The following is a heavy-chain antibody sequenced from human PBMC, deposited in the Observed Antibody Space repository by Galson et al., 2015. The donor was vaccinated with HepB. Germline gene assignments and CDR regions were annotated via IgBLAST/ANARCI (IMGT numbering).Heavy chain of an antibody. J-gene: IGHJ4*02. CDR2: VSGGGGST. CDR1: GFTFSSYA. V-gene: IGHV3-23*01. D-gene: IGHD5-18*01. Sequence: SLRLSCAASGFTFSSYAMSWVRQAPGRGLQWVSAVSGGGGSTSYADSVKGRFTISRDNSKNTLYLQMNSLRAEDTAVYYCAKGHMIGGYRVDYWGQGTLVTVSS. CDR3: AKGHMIGGYRVDY.